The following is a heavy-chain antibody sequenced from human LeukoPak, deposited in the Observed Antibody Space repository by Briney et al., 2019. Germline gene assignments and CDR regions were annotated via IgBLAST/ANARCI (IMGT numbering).Heavy chain of an antibody. CDR2: ITSSSSTI. Sequence: GGSLRLSCAASGFTFSSYNMNWVRQAPGKGLEWVSYITSSSSTIYYADSVKGRFTISRDNAKSSLFLQMNSLRDEDTAVYYCARDMYYGDYEIDYWGQGTLVTVSS. CDR1: GFTFSSYN. CDR3: ARDMYYGDYEIDY. D-gene: IGHD4-17*01. V-gene: IGHV3-48*02. J-gene: IGHJ4*02.